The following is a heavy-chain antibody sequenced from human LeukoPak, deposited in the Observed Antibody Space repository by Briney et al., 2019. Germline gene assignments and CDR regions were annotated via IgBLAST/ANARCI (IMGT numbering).Heavy chain of an antibody. CDR1: GFTFNIYP. D-gene: IGHD3-3*01. CDR3: ARESGWGLPHAFDF. CDR2: ISYDGNKI. J-gene: IGHJ3*01. V-gene: IGHV3-30-3*01. Sequence: PGGSPRLSCAASGFTFNIYPLHWVRQAPGKGLEWVTLISYDGNKIYYADSVKGRFTISRDNSKNTLYLQMNNLRAEDTAVYYCARESGWGLPHAFDFWGQGTMVAVSS.